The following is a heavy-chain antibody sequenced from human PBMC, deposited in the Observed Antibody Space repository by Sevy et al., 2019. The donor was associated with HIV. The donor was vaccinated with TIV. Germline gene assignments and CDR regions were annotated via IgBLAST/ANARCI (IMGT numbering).Heavy chain of an antibody. Sequence: GGSLRLSCAASGFTFSSYAMSWVRQAPGKGLEWVSAISGSGGSTYYADSVKGRFTISRDTSKNTPYLQMNSLRAEDTAVYYCAKQQWLGDAFDIWGQGTMVTVSS. J-gene: IGHJ3*02. CDR3: AKQQWLGDAFDI. CDR2: ISGSGGST. CDR1: GFTFSSYA. D-gene: IGHD6-19*01. V-gene: IGHV3-23*01.